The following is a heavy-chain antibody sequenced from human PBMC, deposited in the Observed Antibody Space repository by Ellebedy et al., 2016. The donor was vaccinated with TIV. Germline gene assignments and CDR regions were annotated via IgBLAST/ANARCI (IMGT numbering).Heavy chain of an antibody. CDR1: GGSIRTSS. D-gene: IGHD6-19*01. CDR3: ARGASGWFFDN. V-gene: IGHV4-59*01. CDR2: LYHTGIT. Sequence: MPSETLSLTCTVSGGSIRTSSWSWIRQPPGKGLEWIGSLYHTGITNYNPSLKSRVTMSFAVSKSQFSLNLGSVIAADTASYYCARGASGWFFDNWGQGTLVTVSS. J-gene: IGHJ4*02.